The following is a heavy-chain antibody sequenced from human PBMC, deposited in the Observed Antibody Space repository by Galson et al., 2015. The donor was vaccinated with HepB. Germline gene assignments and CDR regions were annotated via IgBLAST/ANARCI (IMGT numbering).Heavy chain of an antibody. CDR1: GYIFAGYY. CDR3: ARDRGGSDYIDN. D-gene: IGHD1-26*01. CDR2: IDPNSGAT. V-gene: IGHV1-2*06. Sequence: SVKVSCKASGYIFAGYYMHWVRQAPGQGLEWMGRIDPNSGATRYAQKFQGRVTLTRDTSISTAFMELNRLTSDDTAIYYCARDRGGSDYIDNWGQGTLVTVSP. J-gene: IGHJ4*02.